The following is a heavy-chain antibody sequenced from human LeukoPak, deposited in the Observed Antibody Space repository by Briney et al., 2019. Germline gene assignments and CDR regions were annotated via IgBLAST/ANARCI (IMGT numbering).Heavy chain of an antibody. D-gene: IGHD3-10*01. CDR2: ISYDGSNK. CDR3: ARDRGAPSGNYYYYGMDV. Sequence: GSLSLSCAASGFTFSSYAMHWVRQAPGKGLEWVAVISYDGSNKYYADSVKGRFTISRDNSKNTLYLQMNSLRAEDTAVYYCARDRGAPSGNYYYYGMDVWGQGTTVTVSS. J-gene: IGHJ6*02. CDR1: GFTFSSYA. V-gene: IGHV3-30-3*01.